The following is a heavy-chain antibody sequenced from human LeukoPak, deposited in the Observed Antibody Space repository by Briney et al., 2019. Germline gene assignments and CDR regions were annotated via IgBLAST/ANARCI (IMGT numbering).Heavy chain of an antibody. D-gene: IGHD3-22*01. CDR2: IYSGGST. V-gene: IGHV3-53*01. J-gene: IGHJ4*02. Sequence: PGGSLRLSCAASVFTVGSNYMSWVREAPGKGVEWVSVIYSGGSTYYADSVKGRFTISRDNSKNTLYLQMNSLRAEDTAVYYCARETDSSGYYGYYFDYWGQGTLVTVSS. CDR3: ARETDSSGYYGYYFDY. CDR1: VFTVGSNY.